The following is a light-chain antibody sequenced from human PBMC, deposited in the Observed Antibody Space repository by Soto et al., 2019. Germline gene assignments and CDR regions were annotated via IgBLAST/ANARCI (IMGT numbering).Light chain of an antibody. CDR3: KQYNNWIT. V-gene: IGKV3-15*01. J-gene: IGKJ5*01. Sequence: EIVMTQSPATLSVSPGERATLSCRASQSVSSNLAWYQQKPGQAPRRLIYGAATRATGIPARFSGSVSGTEFTLTIRSPQAEGFAVYCCKQYNNWITLGQGTRLESK. CDR2: GAA. CDR1: QSVSSN.